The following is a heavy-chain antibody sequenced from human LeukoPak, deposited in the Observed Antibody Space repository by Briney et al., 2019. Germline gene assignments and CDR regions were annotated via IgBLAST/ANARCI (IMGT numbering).Heavy chain of an antibody. J-gene: IGHJ5*02. CDR1: GFTFSSYS. V-gene: IGHV3-48*01. Sequence: GGSLRLSCAASGFTFSSYSMNWVRQAPGKGLEWVSYISSSSSTVYYADSVKGRFTISRDNAKNSLYLQMNSLRAEDTAVYYCARDSGFDWFDPWGQGTLVTVSS. D-gene: IGHD3-10*01. CDR2: ISSSSSTV. CDR3: ARDSGFDWFDP.